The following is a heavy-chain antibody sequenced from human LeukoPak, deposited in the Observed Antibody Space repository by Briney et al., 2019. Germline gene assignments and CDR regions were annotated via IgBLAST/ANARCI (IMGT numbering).Heavy chain of an antibody. CDR1: GGSIRSYY. V-gene: IGHV4-59*01. D-gene: IGHD4-17*01. CDR2: IYYSGST. CDR3: ARLQATVTIHAYFDY. J-gene: IGHJ4*01. Sequence: PSETLSLTCTVSGGSIRSYYWSWIRQPPGKGLEWIGHIYYSGSTNYNPSLKRRVAISVDTSKNQFSLKLDSVTAADTAVYYCARLQATVTIHAYFDYWGQGTLVTVSS.